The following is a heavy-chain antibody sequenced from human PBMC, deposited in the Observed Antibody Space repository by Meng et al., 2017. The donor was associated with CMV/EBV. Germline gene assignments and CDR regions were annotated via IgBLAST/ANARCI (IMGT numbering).Heavy chain of an antibody. CDR2: IYSGGST. Sequence: GESLKISCAASGFTVSSNYVNWVRQAPGKGLEWVSVIYSGGSTYYADSVKGRFTISRDNAKNSLYLQMNSLRAEDTAVYYCARGRLGSYSSVDYWGQGTLVTVSS. CDR3: ARGRLGSYSSVDY. V-gene: IGHV3-53*01. D-gene: IGHD1-26*01. CDR1: GFTVSSNY. J-gene: IGHJ4*02.